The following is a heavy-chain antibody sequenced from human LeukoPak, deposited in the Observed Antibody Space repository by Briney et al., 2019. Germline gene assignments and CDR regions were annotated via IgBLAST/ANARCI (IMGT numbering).Heavy chain of an antibody. CDR1: GDSISSYY. J-gene: IGHJ1*01. CDR3: ARGSLRFGYFQH. CDR2: IYYSGST. D-gene: IGHD3-3*01. V-gene: IGHV4-59*08. Sequence: TSETLSLTCTVSGDSISSYYWSWIRQPPGKGLEWIGYIYYSGSTNYNPSLKSRVTISVDTSKNQFSLNLSSVTAADTAVYYCARGSLRFGYFQHWGQGTLVTVSS.